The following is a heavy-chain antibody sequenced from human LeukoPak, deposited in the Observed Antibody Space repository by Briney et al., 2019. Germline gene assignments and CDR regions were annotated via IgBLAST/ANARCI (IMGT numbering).Heavy chain of an antibody. CDR3: ARLRFYDILTGYYQYYYYYMDV. V-gene: IGHV4-39*01. CDR1: GGSISSSSYY. CDR2: IYYSGST. J-gene: IGHJ6*03. D-gene: IGHD3-9*01. Sequence: PSETLSLTCTVSGGSISSSSYYWGWLRPPPGKGLEWIGSIYYSGSTYYNPSLKSRVTISVDTSKNQFSLKLSSVTAADTAVYYCARLRFYDILTGYYQYYYYYMDVWGKGTTVTVSS.